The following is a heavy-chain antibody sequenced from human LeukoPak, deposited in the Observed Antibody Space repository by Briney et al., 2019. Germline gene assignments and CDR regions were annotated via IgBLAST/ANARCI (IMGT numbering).Heavy chain of an antibody. CDR3: ARAPSSAYDILTGYYRAISYYFDY. CDR2: IYYSGSP. CDR1: GGSISSGGYY. D-gene: IGHD3-9*01. V-gene: IGHV4-31*03. J-gene: IGHJ4*02. Sequence: EPSETLSLTCTVSGGSISSGGYYWSWIRQHPAKGLEWIGYIYYSGSPYYNPSLKRRVTISVDTSKNQFSLKLSSVTAADTAVYYCARAPSSAYDILTGYYRAISYYFDYWGQGTLVTVSS.